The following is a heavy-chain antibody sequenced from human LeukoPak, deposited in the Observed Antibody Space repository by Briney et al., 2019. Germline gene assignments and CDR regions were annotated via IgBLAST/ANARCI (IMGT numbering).Heavy chain of an antibody. V-gene: IGHV3-21*01. Sequence: GGSLRLSCAASGFTFSSYSMNWVRQAPGKGLEWVSSISGSSSYIYYADSVKGRFTISRDNAKNSLYLQMNSLRAEDTAVYYCARGGDCSSTSCYLFGYWGQGTLVTVSS. D-gene: IGHD2-2*01. CDR2: ISGSSSYI. CDR3: ARGGDCSSTSCYLFGY. J-gene: IGHJ4*02. CDR1: GFTFSSYS.